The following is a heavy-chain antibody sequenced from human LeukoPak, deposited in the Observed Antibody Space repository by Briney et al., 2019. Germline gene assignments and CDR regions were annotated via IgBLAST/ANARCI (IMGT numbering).Heavy chain of an antibody. J-gene: IGHJ4*02. D-gene: IGHD3-22*01. CDR2: ISWNSGSI. V-gene: IGHV3-9*01. CDR3: AKDKWSYYDSSGYPDY. CDR1: GFTFDDYA. Sequence: PGRSLRLSCAASGFTFDDYAMHWVRQAPGTGLEWVSGISWNSGSIGYADSVKGRFTISRDNAKNSLYLQMNSLRAEDTALYYCAKDKWSYYDSSGYPDYWGQGTLVTVSS.